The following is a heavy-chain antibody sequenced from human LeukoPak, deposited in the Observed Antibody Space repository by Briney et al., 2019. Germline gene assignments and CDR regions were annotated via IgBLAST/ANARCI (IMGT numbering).Heavy chain of an antibody. CDR2: IYSGGST. J-gene: IGHJ4*02. D-gene: IGHD3-22*01. CDR3: ARRAGDYSHPYDY. Sequence: PGGSLRLSCVASGFIVSSNCMSWVRQAPGKGLEWVSFIYSGGSTYYADSVKGRFTISRDNSKNTLYLQMNSLRAEDTAVYYCARRAGDYSHPYDYWGQGTLVIVSS. V-gene: IGHV3-53*01. CDR1: GFIVSSNC.